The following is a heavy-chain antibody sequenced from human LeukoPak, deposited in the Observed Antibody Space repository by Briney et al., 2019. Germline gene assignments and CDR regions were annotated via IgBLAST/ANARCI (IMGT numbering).Heavy chain of an antibody. CDR3: ARGGELHDAFDI. CDR1: GYTFITYD. J-gene: IGHJ3*02. D-gene: IGHD1-26*01. CDR2: MNPNSDYT. V-gene: IGHV1-8*03. Sequence: ASVKVSCKASGYTFITYDINWVRQAAGQGLEWMGWMNPNSDYTGYAQNFQGRVTITRNTSISTAYMELSSLRSEDTAVYYCARGGELHDAFDIWGQGTMVTVSS.